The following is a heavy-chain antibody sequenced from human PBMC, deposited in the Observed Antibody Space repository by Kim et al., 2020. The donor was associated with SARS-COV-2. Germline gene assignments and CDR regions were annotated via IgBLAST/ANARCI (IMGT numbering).Heavy chain of an antibody. CDR3: ARSRLGELAPPWEFDY. V-gene: IGHV4-59*01. D-gene: IGHD3-16*01. CDR2: IYYSGST. CDR1: GGSISSYY. J-gene: IGHJ4*02. Sequence: SETLSLTCTVSGGSISSYYWSWIRQPPGKGLEWIGYIYYSGSTNYNPSLKSRVTISVDTSKNQFSLKLSSVTAADTAVYYCARSRLGELAPPWEFDYWGQGTLVTVSS.